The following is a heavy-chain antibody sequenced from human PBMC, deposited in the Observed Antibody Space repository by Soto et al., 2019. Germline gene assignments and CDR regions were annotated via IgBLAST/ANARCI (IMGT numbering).Heavy chain of an antibody. V-gene: IGHV3-11*01. Sequence: QVQLVESGGGLVKPGGSLRLSCAASGFTFSDYYMSWIRQAPGKGLEWVSYISSSGSTIYYADSVKGRFTISRDNAKNALYLQMNSLRAEDTAVYYCARVLGYKSGYDYVYYYYYYGMDVWGQGTTVTVSS. CDR1: GFTFSDYY. CDR3: ARVLGYKSGYDYVYYYYYYGMDV. J-gene: IGHJ6*02. CDR2: ISSSGSTI. D-gene: IGHD5-12*01.